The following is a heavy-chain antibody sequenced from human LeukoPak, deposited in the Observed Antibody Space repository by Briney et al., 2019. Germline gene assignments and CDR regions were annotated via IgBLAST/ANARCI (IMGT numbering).Heavy chain of an antibody. J-gene: IGHJ3*02. CDR2: MGTGDDT. CDR3: ARRSAAAGIDAFDI. V-gene: IGHV3-13*01. Sequence: GGSLRLSCAASGFTLRNYDMHWVRQPTGKGLEWVSAMGTGDDTYFSGSVKGRFTGVRENAKNTVYLQMNSLRAGDTAMYYCARRSAAAGIDAFDIWGQGTMVIVPS. CDR1: GFTLRNYD. D-gene: IGHD6-13*01.